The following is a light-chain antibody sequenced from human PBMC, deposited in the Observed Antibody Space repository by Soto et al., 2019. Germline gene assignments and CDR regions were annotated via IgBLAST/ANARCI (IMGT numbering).Light chain of an antibody. CDR3: GTWDSGLSVVL. Sequence: QSVLTQPPSISAAPGQKVTISCSGSSSHIGNNYVSWYQQLPGTAPKLLISDNDNRPSGIPDRFSGSKSGTSATLDITGLQTGDEADYYCGTWDSGLSVVLFGGGTKLTVL. CDR1: SSHIGNNY. J-gene: IGLJ2*01. V-gene: IGLV1-51*01. CDR2: DND.